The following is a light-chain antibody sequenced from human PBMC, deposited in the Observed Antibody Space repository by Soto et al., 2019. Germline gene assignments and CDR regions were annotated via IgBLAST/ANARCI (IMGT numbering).Light chain of an antibody. J-gene: IGKJ5*01. V-gene: IGKV3-15*01. CDR2: AAS. CDR3: QQYNNWPIT. Sequence: EIVLTQSPATLSLSPWERATLSCRASQSISSKLAWYQQKPGQAPRLLIYAASTRATDIPARFSGSGSGAEFTLTISSLQSEDFAIYYCQQYNNWPITFGQGTRLEIK. CDR1: QSISSK.